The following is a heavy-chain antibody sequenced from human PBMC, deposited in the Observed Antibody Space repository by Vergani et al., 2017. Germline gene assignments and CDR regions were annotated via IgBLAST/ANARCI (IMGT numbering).Heavy chain of an antibody. CDR1: GFTFSTSA. D-gene: IGHD3-22*01. CDR2: ISSDGGST. Sequence: EVQLLESGGGLVQPGGSLRLSCAASGFTFSTSAMTWVRQAPGKGLEWVSTISSDGGSTYYADSVKGRFTISRDNSKNTLSLQMNSLTAEDTAIYYWAGPQGTSAYYYGGFDYWGQGILVTVSS. J-gene: IGHJ4*02. CDR3: AGPQGTSAYYYGGFDY. V-gene: IGHV3-23*01.